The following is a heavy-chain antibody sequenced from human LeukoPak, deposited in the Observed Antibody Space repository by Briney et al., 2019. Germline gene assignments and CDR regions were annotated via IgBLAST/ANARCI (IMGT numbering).Heavy chain of an antibody. CDR1: GGSISSYY. Sequence: SETLSLTCTVSGGSISSYYWSWIRQPPGKGLEWIGYIYYSGSTNYNPSLKSRVTISVDTSKNQFSLKLSSVTAADTAVYYCARHFYRGVIITSLFDYWGQGTLVTVSS. D-gene: IGHD3-10*01. CDR2: IYYSGST. V-gene: IGHV4-59*08. J-gene: IGHJ4*02. CDR3: ARHFYRGVIITSLFDY.